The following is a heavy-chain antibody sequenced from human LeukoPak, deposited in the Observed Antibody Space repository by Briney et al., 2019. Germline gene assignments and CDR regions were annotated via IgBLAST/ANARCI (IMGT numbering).Heavy chain of an antibody. Sequence: GGSLRLSCAASGFTFSSYAMSWVRQAPGKGLEWVSAISGSGDSTYYGDSVKGRFTISRDNSKNTLYLQMNSLRAEDTAVYYCAKDRGYRWERYVRTTVFDYWGQGTLVTVSS. CDR3: AKDRGYRWERYVRTTVFDY. J-gene: IGHJ4*02. CDR1: GFTFSSYA. D-gene: IGHD2/OR15-2a*01. CDR2: ISGSGDST. V-gene: IGHV3-23*01.